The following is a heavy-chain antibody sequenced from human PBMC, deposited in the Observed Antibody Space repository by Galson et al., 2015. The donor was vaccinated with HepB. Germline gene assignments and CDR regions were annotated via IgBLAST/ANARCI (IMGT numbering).Heavy chain of an antibody. CDR1: GFTFSSYW. Sequence: SLRLSCAASGFTFSSYWMHWVRQIPGKGLVWLSHINTDGSRTTYADFVRGRFTMSRDNARNTLYLQMNSLRVDDTATYYCATVAGTIYNYRMDVWGQGTTVTVSS. CDR2: INTDGSRT. V-gene: IGHV3-74*01. D-gene: IGHD2-15*01. CDR3: ATVAGTIYNYRMDV. J-gene: IGHJ6*02.